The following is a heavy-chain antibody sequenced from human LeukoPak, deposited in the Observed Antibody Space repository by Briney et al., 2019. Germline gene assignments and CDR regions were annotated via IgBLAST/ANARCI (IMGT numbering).Heavy chain of an antibody. Sequence: GASVKVSCKASGYTFTGYYIHWVRQAPGQGLEWMGRINANSGGTNYAQNFQGRVTMTRDTSISTAYMELSRLRSDDAAVYYCARGPIMLSFGGFAYCGQGTLVTVSS. J-gene: IGHJ4*02. CDR3: ARGPIMLSFGGFAY. D-gene: IGHD3-16*01. CDR2: INANSGGT. CDR1: GYTFTGYY. V-gene: IGHV1-2*02.